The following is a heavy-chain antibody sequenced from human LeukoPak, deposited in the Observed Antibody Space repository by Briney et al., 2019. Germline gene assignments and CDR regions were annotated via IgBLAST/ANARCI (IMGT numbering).Heavy chain of an antibody. D-gene: IGHD6-19*01. CDR3: ARGKYSSGWFDY. CDR1: GFTFSSYS. Sequence: GGSLRLSCAASGFTFSSYSMSWVRQAPGKGLEWVSSITTSSTYISYADSVKGRFTISRDNAKNSLYLQMNSLRAEDTAVYYCARGKYSSGWFDYWGQGTLVTVSA. J-gene: IGHJ4*02. V-gene: IGHV3-21*01. CDR2: ITTSSTYI.